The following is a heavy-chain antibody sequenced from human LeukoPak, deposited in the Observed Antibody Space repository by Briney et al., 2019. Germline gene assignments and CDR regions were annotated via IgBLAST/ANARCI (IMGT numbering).Heavy chain of an antibody. Sequence: GGSLRLSCAASGFIVSSSHMSWVRQAPGKGLEWVSVIYEGGNTYYADSVKGRFTISRDKSRNTLYLQMNSLRAEDTAVYYCARGHRGSYFFYWGQGTLVTVSS. CDR3: ARGHRGSYFFY. CDR1: GFIVSSSH. CDR2: IYEGGNT. J-gene: IGHJ4*02. D-gene: IGHD1-26*01. V-gene: IGHV3-53*01.